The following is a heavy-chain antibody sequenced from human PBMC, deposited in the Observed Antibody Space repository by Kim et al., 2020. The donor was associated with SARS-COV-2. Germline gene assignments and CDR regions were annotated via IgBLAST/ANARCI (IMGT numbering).Heavy chain of an antibody. CDR1: GFSFRSYG. J-gene: IGHJ6*03. CDR2: ISYGGNNE. CDR3: ARAPWNTYVDV. V-gene: IGHV3-33*05. D-gene: IGHD1-1*01. Sequence: GGSLRLSCETSGFSFRSYGMHWVRQAPGQGLEWVTLISYGGNNEYYADSVKGRFTASRDNSKNTLYLHMSSLRADDTAVYYCARAPWNTYVDVWGKGTT.